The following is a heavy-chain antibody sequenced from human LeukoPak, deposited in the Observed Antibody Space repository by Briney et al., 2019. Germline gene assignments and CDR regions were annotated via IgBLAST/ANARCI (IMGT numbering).Heavy chain of an antibody. CDR3: ARGWMVTATTYYFDY. CDR2: IYSGGST. D-gene: IGHD2-21*02. Sequence: GGSLRLSCAASGFTVSSNYMSWVRQAPGKGLEWVSAIYSGGSTYYADSVKGRFTISRDSSKNTLYLQMNSLRAEDTAVYYCARGWMVTATTYYFDYWGQGTLVTVSS. V-gene: IGHV3-53*01. J-gene: IGHJ4*02. CDR1: GFTVSSNY.